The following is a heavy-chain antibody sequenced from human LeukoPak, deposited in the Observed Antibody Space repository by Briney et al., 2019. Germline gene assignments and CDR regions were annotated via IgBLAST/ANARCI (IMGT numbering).Heavy chain of an antibody. CDR3: ARVAAAGNYYFDY. J-gene: IGHJ4*02. V-gene: IGHV4-39*07. Sequence: PSETLSLTCTVSGGSISSSSYYWGWIRQLPGKGLEWIGSIYYSGSTYYNPSLKSRVTISIDTSKNQFSLKLSSVTAADTAVYFCARVAAAGNYYFDYWGQGTLVTVSS. CDR1: GGSISSSSYY. CDR2: IYYSGST. D-gene: IGHD6-13*01.